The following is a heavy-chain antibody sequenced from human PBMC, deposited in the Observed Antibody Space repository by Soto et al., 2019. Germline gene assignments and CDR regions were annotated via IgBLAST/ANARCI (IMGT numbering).Heavy chain of an antibody. D-gene: IGHD3-22*01. CDR2: IIPIFGTA. CDR1: GGTFSSYA. Sequence: SVKVSCKASGGTFSSYAISWVRQAPGQGXEWMGGIIPIFGTANYAQKFQGRVTITADKSTSTAYMELSSLRSEDTAVYYCARGGFGLNDSSGYYIPGAFGIWGQGTMVTVSS. CDR3: ARGGFGLNDSSGYYIPGAFGI. J-gene: IGHJ3*02. V-gene: IGHV1-69*06.